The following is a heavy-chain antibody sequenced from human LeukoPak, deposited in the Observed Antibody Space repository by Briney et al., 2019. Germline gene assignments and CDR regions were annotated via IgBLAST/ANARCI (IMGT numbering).Heavy chain of an antibody. V-gene: IGHV3-15*01. CDR3: TTHTGTYYEIDY. CDR1: GITFNNAW. J-gene: IGHJ4*02. D-gene: IGHD1-26*01. CDR2: IRDKTEAEPT. Sequence: GGSLRLSCGASGITFNNAWMSWVRQVPGKGLEWVGRIRDKTEAEPTDYAAPVKGRFTISRDDTGTTLYLQMNSLKTEDTAVYYCTTHTGTYYEIDYWGQGTLVTVSS.